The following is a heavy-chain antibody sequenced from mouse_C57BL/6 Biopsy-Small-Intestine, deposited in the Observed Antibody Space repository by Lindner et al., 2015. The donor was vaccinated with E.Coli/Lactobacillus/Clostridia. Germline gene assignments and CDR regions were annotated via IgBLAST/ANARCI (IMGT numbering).Heavy chain of an antibody. J-gene: IGHJ3*01. Sequence: SVKVSCKASGYTFTGYYMHWVRQAPGQGLEWMGWINPNSGGTNYAQKFQGRVTMTRDTSMSTAYMELSRLRSDDTAVYYCATTYYYDSSAYSGDAFDIWGQGTMVTVSS. D-gene: IGHD1-1*01. CDR1: GYTFTGYY. V-gene: IGHV1-53*01. CDR3: ATTYYYDSSAYSGDAFDI. CDR2: INPNSGGT.